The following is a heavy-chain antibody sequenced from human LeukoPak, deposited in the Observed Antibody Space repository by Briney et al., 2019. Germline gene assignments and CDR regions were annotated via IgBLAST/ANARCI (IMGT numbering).Heavy chain of an antibody. V-gene: IGHV3-9*01. J-gene: IGHJ6*02. D-gene: IGHD4-23*01. CDR2: ISWNSGSI. CDR3: AREMGVVTAHGIDV. Sequence: GGSLRLSCAASGFTFDDYAMHWVRQAPGKGLEWVSGISWNSGSIGYADSVKGRFTISRDNAKNSLYLQMNSLRAEDTALYYCAREMGVVTAHGIDVWGQGTTVTVSS. CDR1: GFTFDDYA.